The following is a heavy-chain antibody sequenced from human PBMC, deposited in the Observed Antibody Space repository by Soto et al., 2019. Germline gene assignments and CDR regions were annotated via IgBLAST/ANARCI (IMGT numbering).Heavy chain of an antibody. CDR3: ARSRGGGRHLWFGP. CDR2: IYPDDSDT. J-gene: IGHJ5*02. CDR1: ENTFSSYW. D-gene: IGHD3-10*01. V-gene: IGHV5-51*01. Sequence: GESLKISCKGSENTFSSYWIAWVRQLPGKGLECMGIIYPDDSDTRYSPSFQGQVTISVDKSITTAYLQWSSLKASDTAMYYCARSRGGGRHLWFGPLGQGTQVTVSS.